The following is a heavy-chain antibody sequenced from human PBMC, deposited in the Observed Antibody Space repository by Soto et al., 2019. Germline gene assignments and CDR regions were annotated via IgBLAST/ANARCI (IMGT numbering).Heavy chain of an antibody. CDR2: INHSGST. Sequence: SETLSLTCAVYGGSFSGYYWSWIRQPPGKGLEWIGEINHSGSTNYNPSLKSRVTISVDTSKNQFSLKLSSVTAADTAVYYCASGGVVPAAKFGRRRRNNWFDPWGQGTLVTVSS. CDR1: GGSFSGYY. J-gene: IGHJ5*02. CDR3: ASGGVVPAAKFGRRRRNNWFDP. V-gene: IGHV4-34*01. D-gene: IGHD2-2*01.